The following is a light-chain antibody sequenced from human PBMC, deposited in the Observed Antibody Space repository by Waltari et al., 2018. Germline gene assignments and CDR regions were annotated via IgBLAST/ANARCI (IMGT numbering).Light chain of an antibody. V-gene: IGLV2-8*01. CDR2: EVT. Sequence: QSALTQPPSASGSPGQSVTISCTGTSSDVGGYNYVSWYQQHPGKAPKLIIYEVTKRPSGVPDRFSGCKSGNTASLTVSGLQAEDEADYYCSSYVGSKIFYVFGTGTKVSVL. J-gene: IGLJ1*01. CDR1: SSDVGGYNY. CDR3: SSYVGSKIFYV.